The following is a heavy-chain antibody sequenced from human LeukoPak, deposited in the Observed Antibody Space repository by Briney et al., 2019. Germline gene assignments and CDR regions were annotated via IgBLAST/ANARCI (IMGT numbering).Heavy chain of an antibody. CDR3: AKTEGIAAAGTIDY. CDR2: IRYDGSNK. V-gene: IGHV3-30*02. Sequence: PGGSLRLSCAASGFTFSSYGMHWVRQAPGKGLEGVAFIRYDGSNKYYADSVKGRFTISRDNSKNTLYLQINSLRAEDTAVYYCAKTEGIAAAGTIDYWGQGTLVTVSS. J-gene: IGHJ4*02. CDR1: GFTFSSYG. D-gene: IGHD6-13*01.